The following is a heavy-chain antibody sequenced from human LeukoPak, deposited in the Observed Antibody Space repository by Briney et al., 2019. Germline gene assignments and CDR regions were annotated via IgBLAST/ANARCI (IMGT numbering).Heavy chain of an antibody. D-gene: IGHD4-17*01. CDR2: IYRGGDI. V-gene: IGHV3-66*01. Sequence: PGGSLRLSCAASGFTVSSNFMTWVRQAPGKGLGWVSVIYRGGDIYYADSVRGRFTISRDNSKNTLYLQMNSLRVDDTAVYYCATGTTVTTAFDYWGQGALVTVSS. CDR1: GFTVSSNF. J-gene: IGHJ4*02. CDR3: ATGTTVTTAFDY.